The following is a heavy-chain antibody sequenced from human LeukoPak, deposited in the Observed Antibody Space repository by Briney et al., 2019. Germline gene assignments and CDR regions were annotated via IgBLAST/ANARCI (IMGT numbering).Heavy chain of an antibody. CDR3: ARKGSYGSVFDP. CDR2: ISSSGSTI. CDR1: GFTFSDYY. V-gene: IGHV3-11*01. D-gene: IGHD3-10*01. Sequence: GGSLRLSCAAPGFTFSDYYMSWIRQAPGEGLEWVSYISSSGSTIYYADSVKGRFTISRDNGKNSLYLQMNSLRAEDTAVYYCARKGSYGSVFDPWGQGTLVTVSS. J-gene: IGHJ5*02.